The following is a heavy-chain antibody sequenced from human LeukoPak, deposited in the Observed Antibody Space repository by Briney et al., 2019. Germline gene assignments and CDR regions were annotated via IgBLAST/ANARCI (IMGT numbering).Heavy chain of an antibody. CDR2: IYYSGST. J-gene: IGHJ4*02. Sequence: PSETLSLTCTVSGGSISSYYWSWIRQPPGKGLEWIGYIYYSGSTNYNPSLKSRVTISVDTSKNQFSLKLSSVTAADTAVYYCVRHDSDYGSGSYLGFWGQGTLVTVSS. CDR1: GGSISSYY. D-gene: IGHD3-10*01. V-gene: IGHV4-59*08. CDR3: VRHDSDYGSGSYLGF.